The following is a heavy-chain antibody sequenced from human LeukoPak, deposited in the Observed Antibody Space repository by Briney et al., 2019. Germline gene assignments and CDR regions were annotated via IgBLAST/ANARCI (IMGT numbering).Heavy chain of an antibody. CDR1: GLTFSSYG. Sequence: GRSLRLSCAASGLTFSSYGMHWVRQAPGKGLEWVAVISYDGSNKYYADSVKGRFTISRDNSKNTLYLQMNSLRAEDTAVYYCTNYGFGESDYYYYGMDVWGKGTTVTVSS. D-gene: IGHD3-10*01. CDR3: TNYGFGESDYYYYGMDV. J-gene: IGHJ6*04. CDR2: ISYDGSNK. V-gene: IGHV3-30*18.